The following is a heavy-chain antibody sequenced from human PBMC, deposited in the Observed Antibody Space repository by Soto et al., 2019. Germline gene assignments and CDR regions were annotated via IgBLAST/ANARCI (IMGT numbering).Heavy chain of an antibody. CDR3: SSAGFDCSSTSCYYYGMDV. CDR2: MNPNRGNT. D-gene: IGHD2-2*01. CDR1: GYTFTSYD. V-gene: IGHV1-8*01. Sequence: ASVKVSCKASGYTFTSYDINWVRQATGQGLEWMGWMNPNRGNTGYAQKFQGRVTMTRNTSISTAYMELSSLRSEDTAVYYCSSAGFDCSSTSCYYYGMDVWGQGTTVTVSS. J-gene: IGHJ6*02.